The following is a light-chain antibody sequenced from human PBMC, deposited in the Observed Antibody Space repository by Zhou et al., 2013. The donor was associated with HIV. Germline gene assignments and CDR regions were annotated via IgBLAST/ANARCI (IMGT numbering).Light chain of an antibody. V-gene: IGKV2-28*01. Sequence: DIVMTQSPLSLPVTPGESASISCRSSQNLLQRNGYNYLDWYLQKPGQSPQLLIYLGSNRASGAPDRFSGSGSGRDFTLKISRVEAEDVGVYYCMQALPPITFGQGTRLEIK. CDR2: LGS. J-gene: IGKJ5*01. CDR1: QNLLQRNGYNY. CDR3: MQALPPIT.